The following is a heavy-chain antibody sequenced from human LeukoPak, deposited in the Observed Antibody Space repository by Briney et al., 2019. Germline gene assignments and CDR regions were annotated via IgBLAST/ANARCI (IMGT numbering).Heavy chain of an antibody. V-gene: IGHV1-69*04. Sequence: SVKVSCKASGGTFTNYAISWVRQAPGQGLEWMGRIIPLPDISDYAQKFQGRVTITADKSTSTAYMELSSLRSEDTAVYYCARHIQLGYCSGGSCLTPYGMDVWGQGTTVTVSS. CDR3: ARHIQLGYCSGGSCLTPYGMDV. CDR2: IIPLPDIS. J-gene: IGHJ6*02. CDR1: GGTFTNYA. D-gene: IGHD2-15*01.